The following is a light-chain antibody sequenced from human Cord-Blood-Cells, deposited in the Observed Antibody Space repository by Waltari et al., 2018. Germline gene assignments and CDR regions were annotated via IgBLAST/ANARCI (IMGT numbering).Light chain of an antibody. V-gene: IGKV1-39*01. CDR3: QQGYSTLWT. J-gene: IGKJ1*01. CDR1: LSISSY. Sequence: IQMTQSPSSLYASVGDRVTITCRASLSISSYLNWYQQKPGTAPKLPSSAASSVQSGVPSRFSGSGSGTEFTLTISSLQPEDFATYYFQQGYSTLWTFGQGTKVESK. CDR2: AAS.